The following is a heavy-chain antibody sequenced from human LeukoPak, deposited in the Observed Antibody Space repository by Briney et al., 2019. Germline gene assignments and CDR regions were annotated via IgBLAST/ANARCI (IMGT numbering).Heavy chain of an antibody. CDR2: INHSGST. CDR3: ARVTRRYYYYYMDV. V-gene: IGHV4-4*02. J-gene: IGHJ6*03. Sequence: SGTLSLTCGVSGGSIRSSNWWSWVRPPPRKGLEWIGEINHSGSTNYNPSLKSRVTISVDTSKNQFSLKLSSVTAADTAVYYCARVTRRYYYYYMDVWGKGTTVTVSS. CDR1: GGSIRSSNW. D-gene: IGHD4-23*01.